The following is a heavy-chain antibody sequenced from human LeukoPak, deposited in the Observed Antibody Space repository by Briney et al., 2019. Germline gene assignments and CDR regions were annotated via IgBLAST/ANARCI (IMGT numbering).Heavy chain of an antibody. CDR1: GFTFSSYA. J-gene: IGHJ4*02. D-gene: IGHD6-13*01. V-gene: IGHV3-30*04. Sequence: GGSLRLSCAASGFTFSSYAMHWVRQAPGKGLEWVAVISYDGSNKYYADSVKGRFTISRDNSKNTQWLQMNSLRVEDTAVYYCTKGGYTTYFDYWGQGTLVTVSS. CDR2: ISYDGSNK. CDR3: TKGGYTTYFDY.